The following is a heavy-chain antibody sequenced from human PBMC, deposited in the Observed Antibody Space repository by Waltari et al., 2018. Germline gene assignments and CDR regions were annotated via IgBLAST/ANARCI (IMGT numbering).Heavy chain of an antibody. Sequence: QVQLVQSGAEVKKPGASVKVSCKASGYTFTTYDIIWLRQAPGQGLEWMGWMNPRSFNTGYAQKFQGRVTMTMDTSINTAYMEPSRLTSEDTAAYYCARPLYCDLRECHSEYDYWGQGTLVTVSS. CDR1: GYTFTTYD. D-gene: IGHD2-15*01. J-gene: IGHJ4*02. V-gene: IGHV1-8*02. CDR2: MNPRSFNT. CDR3: ARPLYCDLRECHSEYDY.